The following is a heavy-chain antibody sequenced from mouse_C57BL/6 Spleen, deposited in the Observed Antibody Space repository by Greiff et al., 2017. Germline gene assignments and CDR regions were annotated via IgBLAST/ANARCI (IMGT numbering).Heavy chain of an antibody. V-gene: IGHV1-61*01. CDR3: ARWYYGSSYRYFDV. CDR1: GYTFTSYW. CDR2: IYPSDSET. Sequence: QVQLQQPGAELVRPGSSVKLSCKASGYTFTSYWMDWVKQRPGQGLEWIGNIYPSDSETHYNQKFKDKATLPVDKSSSTAYMQLSSLTSEDSAVYYCARWYYGSSYRYFDVWGTGTTVTVSS. J-gene: IGHJ1*03. D-gene: IGHD1-1*01.